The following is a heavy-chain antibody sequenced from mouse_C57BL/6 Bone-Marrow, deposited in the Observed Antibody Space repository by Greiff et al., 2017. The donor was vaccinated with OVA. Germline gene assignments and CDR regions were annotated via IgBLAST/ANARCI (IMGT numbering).Heavy chain of an antibody. V-gene: IGHV5-12*01. Sequence: EVHLVESGGGLVQPGGSLKLSCAASGFTFSDYYMYWVRQTPEKRLEWVAYISNGGGSTYYPDTVKGRFTISRDNAKNTLYLQMSRLKSEDTAMYYCARPYYYGSSYVGYWGQGTTLTVSS. CDR3: ARPYYYGSSYVGY. CDR2: ISNGGGST. D-gene: IGHD1-1*01. CDR1: GFTFSDYY. J-gene: IGHJ2*01.